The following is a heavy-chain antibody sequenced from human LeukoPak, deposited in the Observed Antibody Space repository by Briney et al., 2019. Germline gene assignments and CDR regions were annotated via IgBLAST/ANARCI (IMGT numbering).Heavy chain of an antibody. V-gene: IGHV3-23*01. Sequence: PGGSLRLSCAASGFTFSTYAMSWVRQAPGKGLEWVSGISGSGNGTYYADSVKGRFTTSRDNSKNTLYLQMNSLKTEDTAVYYCTRVDPDSSSWRTRGLAPYYFDYWGQGTLVTVSS. CDR2: ISGSGNGT. CDR3: TRVDPDSSSWRTRGLAPYYFDY. CDR1: GFTFSTYA. D-gene: IGHD6-13*01. J-gene: IGHJ4*02.